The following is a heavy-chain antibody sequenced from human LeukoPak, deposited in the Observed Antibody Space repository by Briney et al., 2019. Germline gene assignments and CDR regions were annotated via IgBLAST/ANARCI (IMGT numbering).Heavy chain of an antibody. CDR3: ARLTCSSTSCYGYHFDY. Sequence: GESLKISCKGSGYNFTNYWIGWVRQMPGKGLEWMGIIYPGDSNTSLSPTFQGQITISADKSISTASLRWSSLKASDTAMYYCARLTCSSTSCYGYHFDYWGQGTLVTVSS. CDR2: IYPGDSNT. D-gene: IGHD2-2*01. J-gene: IGHJ4*02. V-gene: IGHV5-51*01. CDR1: GYNFTNYW.